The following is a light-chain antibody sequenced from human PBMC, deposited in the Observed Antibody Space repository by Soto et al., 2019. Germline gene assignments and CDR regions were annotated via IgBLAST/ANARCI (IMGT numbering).Light chain of an antibody. CDR1: QSVGSN. V-gene: IGKV3-15*01. J-gene: IGKJ1*01. Sequence: EIVMTQSPATLSVSPGERATLSCRASQSVGSNLAWYQQKPGQAPRLLIYGASTRATGIPARFSGSGSGTEFTHTISSLQPQDPAISFPQQYSNWHPDRTFGQGTNVEIK. CDR2: GAS. CDR3: QQYSNWHPDRT.